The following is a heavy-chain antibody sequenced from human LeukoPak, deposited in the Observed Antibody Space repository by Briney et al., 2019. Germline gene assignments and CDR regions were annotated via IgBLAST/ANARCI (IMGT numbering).Heavy chain of an antibody. Sequence: SESVSLTCTVSSGSISSYYWTWTRQPPGKGLEWIGYIFCTGSTNYNPSLKSRVTMSVDTSKNQFSLKLSSVTAADTVVYYCGRGGYSVIDYWGQGSLVTLSS. CDR1: SGSISSYY. CDR3: GRGGYSVIDY. J-gene: IGHJ4*02. CDR2: IFCTGST. D-gene: IGHD5-18*01. V-gene: IGHV4-59*08.